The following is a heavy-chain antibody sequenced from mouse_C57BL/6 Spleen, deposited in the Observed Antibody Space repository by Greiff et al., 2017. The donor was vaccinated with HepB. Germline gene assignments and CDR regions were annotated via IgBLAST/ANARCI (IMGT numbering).Heavy chain of an antibody. CDR1: GFTFSSYA. CDR3: ARDRAPSLVYWYFDV. J-gene: IGHJ1*03. V-gene: IGHV5-4*01. Sequence: EVKLMESGGGLVKPGGSLKLSCAASGFTFSSYAMSWVRQTPEKRLEWVATISDGGSYTYYPDNVKGRFTISRDNAKNNLYLQMSHLKSEDTAMYYCARDRAPSLVYWYFDVWGTRTTVTVSS. D-gene: IGHD3-1*01. CDR2: ISDGGSYT.